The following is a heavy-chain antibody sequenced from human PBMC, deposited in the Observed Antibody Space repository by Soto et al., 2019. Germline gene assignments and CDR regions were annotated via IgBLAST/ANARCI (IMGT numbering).Heavy chain of an antibody. D-gene: IGHD2-15*01. CDR1: GFTFSSYG. CDR2: ISYDGSNK. J-gene: IGHJ4*02. CDR3: AKDDRRSIYCSGGSCYFVY. V-gene: IGHV3-30*18. Sequence: PGGSPRLSCAASGFTFSSYGMHWVRKAPGKGLEWVAVISYDGSNKYYADSVKGRFTISRDNSKNTLYLQMNSLRAEDTAVYYCAKDDRRSIYCSGGSCYFVYWGQGTLVTVSS.